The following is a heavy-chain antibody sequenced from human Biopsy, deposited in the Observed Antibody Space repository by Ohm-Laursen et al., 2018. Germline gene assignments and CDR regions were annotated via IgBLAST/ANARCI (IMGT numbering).Heavy chain of an antibody. J-gene: IGHJ4*02. CDR3: AADSENFGGDCYIY. D-gene: IGHD2-21*02. Sequence: GSSVKVSCKVSGDRFTEFSIHWVRQALGKGLEWMGGFDPEEGQRTYAQKFQGRLTMTEDTSADTAYMELRGLRSEDAAVYYCAADSENFGGDCYIYWGQGTQVTVSS. CDR1: GDRFTEFS. V-gene: IGHV1-24*01. CDR2: FDPEEGQR.